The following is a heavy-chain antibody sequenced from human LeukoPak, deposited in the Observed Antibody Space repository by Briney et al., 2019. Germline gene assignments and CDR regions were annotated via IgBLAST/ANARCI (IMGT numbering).Heavy chain of an antibody. V-gene: IGHV4-34*01. J-gene: IGHJ5*02. CDR1: GGSFSGYY. CDR2: INHSGST. D-gene: IGHD5-18*01. CDR3: ARGGIQLWLPVRFDP. Sequence: PSETLSLTCAVYGGSFSGYYWSWIRQPPGKGLEGNGEINHSGSTNYNPSLKSRVTISVDTSKNQFSLKLSSVTAADTAVYYCARGGIQLWLPVRFDPWGQGTLVTVSS.